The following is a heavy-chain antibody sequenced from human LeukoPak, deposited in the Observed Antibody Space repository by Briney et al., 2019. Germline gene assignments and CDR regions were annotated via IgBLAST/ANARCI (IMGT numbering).Heavy chain of an antibody. CDR3: ARDPHPNVASTGFDA. CDR2: ISSGGNV. Sequence: PGGSLRLSCAASGLNFRNYEMNWVRQAPGKGLEWVSYISSGGNVYYADSVKGRFTISRDNAKNLMYLQMNVLRAEDTALYYCARDPHPNVASTGFDAWGQGTMVTVSS. J-gene: IGHJ3*01. V-gene: IGHV3-48*03. D-gene: IGHD2-8*01. CDR1: GLNFRNYE.